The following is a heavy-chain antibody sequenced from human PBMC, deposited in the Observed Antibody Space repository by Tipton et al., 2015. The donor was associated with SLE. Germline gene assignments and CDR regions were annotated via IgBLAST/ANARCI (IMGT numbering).Heavy chain of an antibody. CDR2: IRSKADGGTI. D-gene: IGHD3-9*01. Sequence: SLRLSCAASGLRFSDAWMSWVRHSPGRGLEWIGRIRSKADGGTIVYAAPVRGRFTISRDDSKNTLFLQMESLKTEDTAVYFCTTDPIKKVLTDFGEYFDAFLNWGQGTTVTVSA. CDR1: GLRFSDAW. CDR3: TTDPIKKVLTDFGEYFDAFLN. J-gene: IGHJ3*02. V-gene: IGHV3-15*01.